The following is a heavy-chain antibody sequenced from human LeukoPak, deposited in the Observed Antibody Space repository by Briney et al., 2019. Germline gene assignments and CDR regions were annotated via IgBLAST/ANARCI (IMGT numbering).Heavy chain of an antibody. Sequence: PGGSLRLSCAASGFTFSSYWMSWVRQAPGKGLEWVANMKEDGSDKYYVDSVKGRFTTSRDNAKNSLYLQMNSLRAEDTAVYYCARMRDGYMGRYYFDYWGQGTLVTVSS. J-gene: IGHJ4*02. D-gene: IGHD5-24*01. CDR3: ARMRDGYMGRYYFDY. V-gene: IGHV3-7*04. CDR2: MKEDGSDK. CDR1: GFTFSSYW.